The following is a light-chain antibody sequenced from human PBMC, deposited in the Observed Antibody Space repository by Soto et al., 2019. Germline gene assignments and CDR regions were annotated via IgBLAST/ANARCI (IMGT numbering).Light chain of an antibody. CDR2: DAS. V-gene: IGKV1-33*01. CDR3: QQYDSLPYT. CDR1: QVITTS. Sequence: DIRMTQSPSSLSASLGDRITITCQASQVITTSLSWFQQRPGKAPRLLIFDASYLEAGVPSRFSGSGSVTDFSFTISSLQPEDIATYYCQQYDSLPYTFGQGTKLEIK. J-gene: IGKJ2*01.